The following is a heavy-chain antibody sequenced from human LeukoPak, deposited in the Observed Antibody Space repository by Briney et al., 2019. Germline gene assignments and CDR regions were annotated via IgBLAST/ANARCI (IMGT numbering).Heavy chain of an antibody. D-gene: IGHD3-10*01. CDR2: IIPIFGTA. CDR3: ARGHDGGFDY. CDR1: GGTFSSYA. Sequence: GALVKVSCKASGGTFSSYAISWVRQAPGQGLEWMGGIIPIFGTANYAQKFQGRVTITADESTSTAYMELSSLRSEDTAVYYCARGHDGGFDYWGQGTLVTVSS. V-gene: IGHV1-69*13. J-gene: IGHJ4*02.